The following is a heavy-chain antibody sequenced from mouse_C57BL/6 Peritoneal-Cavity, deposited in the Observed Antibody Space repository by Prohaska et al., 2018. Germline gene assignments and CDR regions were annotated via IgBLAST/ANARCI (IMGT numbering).Heavy chain of an antibody. D-gene: IGHD1-1*01. CDR1: GFTFSGFW. CDR2: INSDCSAI. Sequence: EVQLLETGGGLVQPGGSRGLSCEGSGFTFSGFWMSWVRQTPGKTLEWIGDINSDCSAINYAPSIKDRVTICRDNDKSTLYLQMSNVRSEDTATYFCMRYGNYWYVDVGVTATTVTFSS. J-gene: IGHJ1*03. V-gene: IGHV11-2*01. CDR3: MRYGNYWYVDV.